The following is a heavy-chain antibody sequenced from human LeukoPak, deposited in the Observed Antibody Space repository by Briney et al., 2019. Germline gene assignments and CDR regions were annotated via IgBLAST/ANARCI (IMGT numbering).Heavy chain of an antibody. CDR2: IYTSGST. D-gene: IGHD6-13*01. CDR3: ARDRAGFSSSWYSDY. Sequence: SETLSLTCTVSGGSISSYYWSWIRQPAGKGLEWLGRIYTSGSTNYNPSLKSRVTMSVDTSKNQFSLKLSSVTAADTAVYYCARDRAGFSSSWYSDYWGQGTLVTVSS. V-gene: IGHV4-4*07. CDR1: GGSISSYY. J-gene: IGHJ4*02.